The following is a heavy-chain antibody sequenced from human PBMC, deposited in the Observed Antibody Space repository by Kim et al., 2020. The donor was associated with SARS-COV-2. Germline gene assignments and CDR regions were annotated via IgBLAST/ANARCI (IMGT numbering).Heavy chain of an antibody. V-gene: IGHV4-34*01. D-gene: IGHD3-10*01. Sequence: SETLSLTCAVYGGSFSGYYWSWIRQPPGKGLEWIGEINHSGSTNYNPSLKSRVTISVDTSKNQFSLKLSSVTAADTAVYYCARAPRVLLSYYYYYGMDVWGQGTTVTVSS. CDR2: INHSGST. CDR3: ARAPRVLLSYYYYYGMDV. CDR1: GGSFSGYY. J-gene: IGHJ6*02.